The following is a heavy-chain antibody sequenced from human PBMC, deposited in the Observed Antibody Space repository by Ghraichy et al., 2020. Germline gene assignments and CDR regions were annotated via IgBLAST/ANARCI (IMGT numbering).Heavy chain of an antibody. CDR2: IYYSGST. V-gene: IGHV4-59*12. CDR1: GGSISSYY. J-gene: IGHJ4*02. Sequence: SETLSLTCTVSGGSISSYYWSWIRQPPGKGLEWIGYIYYSGSTNYNPSLKSRVTISVDTSKNQFSLRLSSVTAADTSVYYCARGRKSSQQLVPLPFDYWGQGTLVTVSS. D-gene: IGHD6-13*01. CDR3: ARGRKSSQQLVPLPFDY.